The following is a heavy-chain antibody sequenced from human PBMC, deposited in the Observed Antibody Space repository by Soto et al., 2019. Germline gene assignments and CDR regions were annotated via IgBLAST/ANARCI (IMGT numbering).Heavy chain of an antibody. J-gene: IGHJ3*02. V-gene: IGHV3-21*01. Sequence: VQLVESGGGLVKPGGSLRLSCAASGFTFSSYTMNWVRQAPGKGLEWVSSISSSSSYIYYADSVKGRFTISRDNAKNSLYLQMNSLRAEDTAVYYCATAHCSSTSCYPLDAFDIWGQGTMVTVSS. CDR2: ISSSSSYI. D-gene: IGHD2-2*01. CDR3: ATAHCSSTSCYPLDAFDI. CDR1: GFTFSSYT.